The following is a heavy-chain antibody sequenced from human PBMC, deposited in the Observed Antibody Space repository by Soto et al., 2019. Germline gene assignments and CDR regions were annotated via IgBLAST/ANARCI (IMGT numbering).Heavy chain of an antibody. CDR2: IRGSGGST. Sequence: EVQLLESGGGLVQPGGSLRLSCAASGFTFSSYAMSWVRQAPGKGLEWVAAIRGSGGSTYYADSVKGRFTISRDNPKNTLYMQMDSLKDEDKAVYYGGKVLYAGIAAAGKFDYWGQGSLVTVSS. D-gene: IGHD6-13*01. CDR1: GFTFSSYA. CDR3: GKVLYAGIAAAGKFDY. J-gene: IGHJ4*02. V-gene: IGHV3-23*01.